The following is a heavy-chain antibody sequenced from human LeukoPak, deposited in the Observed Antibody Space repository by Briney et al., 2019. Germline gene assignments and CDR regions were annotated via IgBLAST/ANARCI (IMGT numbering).Heavy chain of an antibody. J-gene: IGHJ6*03. CDR3: ARGQAQQWLVSPWNYYYMDV. CDR1: GFSFSSYW. Sequence: PGGSLRLSCAASGFSFSSYWMHWVRQAPGKGLVWVSRLNSDGSSTTYADSVKGRFTISRDNAKNTPYLQMNSLRAEDTAVYYCARGQAQQWLVSPWNYYYMDVWGKGTTVTISS. V-gene: IGHV3-74*01. CDR2: LNSDGSST. D-gene: IGHD6-19*01.